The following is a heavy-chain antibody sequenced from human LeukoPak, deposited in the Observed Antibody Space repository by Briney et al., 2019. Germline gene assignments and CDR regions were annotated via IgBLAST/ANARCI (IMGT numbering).Heavy chain of an antibody. J-gene: IGHJ4*02. CDR3: ARSVVAATRVIDY. D-gene: IGHD2-15*01. CDR1: GGSISSSSYY. Sequence: SETLSLTCTVSGGSISSSSYYWGWIRQPPGKGLEWIGSIYYSGSTYYNPSLKSRVTISVDTSKNQFSLKLSSVTAADTAVYYCARSVVAATRVIDYWGLGTLVTVSS. CDR2: IYYSGST. V-gene: IGHV4-39*01.